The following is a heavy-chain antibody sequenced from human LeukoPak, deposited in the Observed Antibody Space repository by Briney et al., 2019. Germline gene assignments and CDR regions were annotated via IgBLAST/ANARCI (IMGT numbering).Heavy chain of an antibody. V-gene: IGHV5-51*01. CDR3: AIHPFWELPRVWFDP. Sequence: KRGESLKISCKGSGYRFTSYWIGWVRQMPGKGLEWMGIIYPGDSDTRYSTSFQGQVTISADTSISTAYLQWSSLKASDTAMYYCAIHPFWELPRVWFDPWGQGTLVTVSS. CDR1: GYRFTSYW. D-gene: IGHD3-10*01. J-gene: IGHJ5*02. CDR2: IYPGDSDT.